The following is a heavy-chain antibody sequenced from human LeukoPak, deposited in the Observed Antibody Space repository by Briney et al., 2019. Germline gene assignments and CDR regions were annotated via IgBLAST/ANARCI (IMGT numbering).Heavy chain of an antibody. J-gene: IGHJ4*02. Sequence: SVTLSCTASGGTFSSHAISRVRQAPGPGIEWVGGIIPIFGTTNYAQKFHGRVTITTDESTSTGYMELRSLRSDDKDVYYCARGDSSYDYCFDNLGQGTLGTGSS. CDR2: IIPIFGTT. V-gene: IGHV1-69*05. CDR3: ARGDSSYDYCFDN. D-gene: IGHD5-12*01. CDR1: GGTFSSHA.